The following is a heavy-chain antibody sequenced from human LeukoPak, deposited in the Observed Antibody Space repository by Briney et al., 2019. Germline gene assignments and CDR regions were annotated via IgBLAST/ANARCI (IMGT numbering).Heavy chain of an antibody. V-gene: IGHV3-48*03. J-gene: IGHJ4*02. CDR1: GFTFSSYE. CDR2: ISSGGSTI. CDR3: AREPFYS. Sequence: GGSLRLSCVASGFTFSSYEMNWVRQAPGKGLEWVSYISSGGSTIYQADSVKGRFTISRDNAKNSLYLQMNSLRVEDTAVYYCAREPFYSWGQGTLVTVSS.